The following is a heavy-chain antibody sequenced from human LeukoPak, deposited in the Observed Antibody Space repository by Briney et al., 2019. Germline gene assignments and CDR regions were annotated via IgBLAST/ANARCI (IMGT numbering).Heavy chain of an antibody. CDR2: ISSSSSYI. CDR1: GFTFSSYS. V-gene: IGHV3-21*04. J-gene: IGHJ4*02. D-gene: IGHD6-13*01. CDR3: AKDLKAAD. Sequence: GGSLRLSCAASGFTFSSYSMNWVRQAPGKGLEWVSSISSSSSYIYYADSVKGRFTISRDNSKNTLYLQMNSLRAEDTAVYYCAKDLKAADWGQGTLVTVSS.